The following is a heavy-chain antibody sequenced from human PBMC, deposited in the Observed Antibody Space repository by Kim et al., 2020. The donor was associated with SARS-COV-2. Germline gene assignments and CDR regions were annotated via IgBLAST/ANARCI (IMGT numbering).Heavy chain of an antibody. CDR1: GFTFSSYA. Sequence: GGSLRLSCAASGFTFSSYAMHWVRQAPGKGLEWVAVISYDGSNKYYADSVKGRFTISRDNSKNTLYLQMNSLRAEDTAVYYCARGPTKYYQASPPFDYWGQGTLVTVSS. D-gene: IGHD1-26*01. J-gene: IGHJ4*02. CDR2: ISYDGSNK. V-gene: IGHV3-30*04. CDR3: ARGPTKYYQASPPFDY.